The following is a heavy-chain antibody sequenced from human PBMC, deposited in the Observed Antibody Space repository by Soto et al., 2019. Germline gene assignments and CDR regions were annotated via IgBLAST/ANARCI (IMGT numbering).Heavy chain of an antibody. CDR2: IIPIFGTA. V-gene: IGHV1-69*13. D-gene: IGHD6-13*01. CDR1: GGTFSSYS. Sequence: SVKVSCKASGGTFSSYSISWVRQAPGQGLEWMGGIIPIFGTANYAQKFQGRVTITADESTSTAYMELSSPRSEDTAVYYCARIIAAAGTYYYGMDVWGQGTTVTVSS. J-gene: IGHJ6*02. CDR3: ARIIAAAGTYYYGMDV.